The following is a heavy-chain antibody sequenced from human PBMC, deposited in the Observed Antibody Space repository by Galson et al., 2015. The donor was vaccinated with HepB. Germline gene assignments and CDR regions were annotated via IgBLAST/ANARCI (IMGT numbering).Heavy chain of an antibody. V-gene: IGHV1-46*01. CDR1: GYTFTSYY. CDR2: IKPSGGTT. Sequence: SVKVSCKASGYTFTSYYMHWVRQAPGQGLEWMGIIKPSGGTTSYAQKFQGRVTMTRDTSTSTVYMELSSLKASDTAMYYCARIYDSSGYYLGHYFDYWGQGALVTVSS. CDR3: ARIYDSSGYYLGHYFDY. D-gene: IGHD3-22*01. J-gene: IGHJ4*02.